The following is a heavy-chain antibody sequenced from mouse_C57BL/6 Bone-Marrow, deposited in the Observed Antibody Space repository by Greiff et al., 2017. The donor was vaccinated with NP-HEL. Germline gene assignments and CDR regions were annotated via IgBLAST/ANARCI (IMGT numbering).Heavy chain of an antibody. D-gene: IGHD1-1*01. V-gene: IGHV5-4*01. CDR1: GFTFSSYA. CDR3: ARTLLWYFDV. J-gene: IGHJ1*03. CDR2: ISDGGSYT. Sequence: VQLVESGGGLVKPGGSLKLSCAASGFTFSSYAMSWVRQTPEKRLEWVATISDGGSYTYYPDNVKGRFTISRDNAKNNLYLQMTHLKSEDTAMYYCARTLLWYFDVWGTGTTVTVSS.